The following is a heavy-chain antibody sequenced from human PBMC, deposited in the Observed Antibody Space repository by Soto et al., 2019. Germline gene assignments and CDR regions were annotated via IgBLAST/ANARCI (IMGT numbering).Heavy chain of an antibody. J-gene: IGHJ4*02. V-gene: IGHV3-72*01. Sequence: EVQLVESGGGLVQPEGSLRLSCAASGFTFSDHYMDWVRQAPGKGLEGVGRIKNKANSYTTEYAAPVKGRFIISRDDSKNSVFLQMNRLKTDDTAVYYCTGVRVGSSRSSDSGGQGILVPVSS. CDR3: TGVRVGSSRSSDS. CDR1: GFTFSDHY. D-gene: IGHD6-19*01. CDR2: IKNKANSYTT.